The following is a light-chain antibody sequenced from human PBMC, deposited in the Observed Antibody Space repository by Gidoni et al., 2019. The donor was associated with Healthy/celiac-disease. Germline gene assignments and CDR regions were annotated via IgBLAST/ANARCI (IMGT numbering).Light chain of an antibody. CDR1: QSISSTY. Sequence: EIVLTQSPATLSVSPRDRATLSCRASQSISSTYLAWYQQKPGQAPRLLISGATSRAAGIPDRISGSGSGTVFTLTISRLEPEVVALYCCQRYSSPPTFGPGTKVDIK. CDR3: QRYSSPPT. CDR2: GAT. J-gene: IGKJ3*01. V-gene: IGKV3-20*01.